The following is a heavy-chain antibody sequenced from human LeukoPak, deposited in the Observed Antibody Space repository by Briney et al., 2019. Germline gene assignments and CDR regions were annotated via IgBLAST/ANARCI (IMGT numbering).Heavy chain of an antibody. V-gene: IGHV3-53*01. Sequence: GGSLRLSCAASGFTVSSNYMSWVRQAPGKGLEWVSVIYSGGSTYYADSVKGRFTISRDNSKNTLYLQMNSLRAEDTAVYYCARLRLFDWPITYDAFDIWGQGTMVTVSS. CDR2: IYSGGST. J-gene: IGHJ3*02. CDR1: GFTVSSNY. CDR3: ARLRLFDWPITYDAFDI. D-gene: IGHD3-9*01.